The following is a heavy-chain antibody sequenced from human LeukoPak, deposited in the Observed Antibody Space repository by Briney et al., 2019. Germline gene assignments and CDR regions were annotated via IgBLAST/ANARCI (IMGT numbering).Heavy chain of an antibody. Sequence: GGSLRLSCAASGFTVSSNYMSWVRQAPGKGLEWVSVIYSGGSTYYADSVKGRFTISRDNSKNTLYLQMNSLRAEDTAVYYCARGPTKGFDGGYYYGMDVWGQGTTVTVSS. D-gene: IGHD3-9*01. J-gene: IGHJ6*02. V-gene: IGHV3-66*01. CDR1: GFTVSSNY. CDR2: IYSGGST. CDR3: ARGPTKGFDGGYYYGMDV.